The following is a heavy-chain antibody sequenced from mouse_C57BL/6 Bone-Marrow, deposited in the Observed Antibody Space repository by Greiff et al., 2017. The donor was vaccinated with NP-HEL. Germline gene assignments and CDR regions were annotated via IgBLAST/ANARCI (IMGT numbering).Heavy chain of an antibody. J-gene: IGHJ3*01. Sequence: EVQLVESGGGLVQPGGSMKLSCVASGFTFSNYWMNWVRQSPEKGLEWVAQIRLKSDNYATHYAESVKGRFTISRDDSKSSVYLQMNNLRAEDTGIYYCTPLLAWFAYWGQGTLVTVSA. CDR1: GFTFSNYW. CDR2: IRLKSDNYAT. V-gene: IGHV6-3*01. CDR3: TPLLAWFAY.